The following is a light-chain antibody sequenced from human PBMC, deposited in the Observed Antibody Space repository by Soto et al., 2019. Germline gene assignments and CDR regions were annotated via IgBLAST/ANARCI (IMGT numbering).Light chain of an antibody. CDR2: DVS. J-gene: IGLJ1*01. CDR1: SSDVGAYIY. V-gene: IGLV2-14*03. Sequence: QSVLTQPASVSGSPGQSIAISCTGTSSDVGAYIYVSWYQHHPGKAPKLILYDVSARPSGVSDRFSGSKSGNTASLTISGLQPEDEADYYCSSYTSSSMEVFGTGTKVTVL. CDR3: SSYTSSSMEV.